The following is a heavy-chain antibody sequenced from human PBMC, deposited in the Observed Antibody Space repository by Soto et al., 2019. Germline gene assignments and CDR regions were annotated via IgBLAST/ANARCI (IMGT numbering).Heavy chain of an antibody. Sequence: GGSLRLSCAASGFTFSSYGMHWVRQAPGKGLEWVAVISYDGSNKYYADSVKGRFTISRDNSKNTLYLQMNSLRAEDTAVYYCANDEVPAATPAFDYWGQGTLVTVSS. D-gene: IGHD2-2*02. CDR3: ANDEVPAATPAFDY. V-gene: IGHV3-30*18. J-gene: IGHJ4*02. CDR2: ISYDGSNK. CDR1: GFTFSSYG.